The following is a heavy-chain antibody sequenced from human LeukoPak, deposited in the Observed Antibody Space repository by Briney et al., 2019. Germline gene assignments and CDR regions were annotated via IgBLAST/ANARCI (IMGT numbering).Heavy chain of an antibody. J-gene: IGHJ4*02. D-gene: IGHD3-9*01. Sequence: GGSLRLSCAASGFTFSDYYMSWIRQAPGKGLEWVSYISSSGSTIYYADSVKGRFTISRDNAKNSLYLQMNSLRAEDTAVYYCASAEYYDILTGYIYWGQGTLVTVSS. CDR2: ISSSGSTI. CDR3: ASAEYYDILTGYIY. V-gene: IGHV3-11*04. CDR1: GFTFSDYY.